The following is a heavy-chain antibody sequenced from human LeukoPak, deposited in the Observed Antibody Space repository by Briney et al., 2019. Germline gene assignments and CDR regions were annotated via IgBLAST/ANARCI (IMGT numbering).Heavy chain of an antibody. Sequence: SETLSLTCTVSGGSISSSSYYWGWIRQPPGKGLEWIGSIYYSGSTYYNPSLKSRVTISVDTSENQFSLKLSSVTAADTAVYYCARNIAAAGIGHFDYWGQGTLVTVSS. CDR2: IYYSGST. V-gene: IGHV4-39*01. J-gene: IGHJ4*02. CDR1: GGSISSSSYY. D-gene: IGHD6-13*01. CDR3: ARNIAAAGIGHFDY.